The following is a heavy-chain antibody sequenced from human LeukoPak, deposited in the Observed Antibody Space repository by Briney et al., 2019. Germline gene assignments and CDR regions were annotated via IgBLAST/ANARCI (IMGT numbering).Heavy chain of an antibody. J-gene: IGHJ4*02. CDR2: ISSSSSYI. CDR1: GFTFSSYA. Sequence: SGGSLRLSCAASGFTFSSYAMSWVRQAPGKGLEWVSSISSSSSYIYYADSVKGRFTISGDNAKNSLYLQMNSLRAEDTAVYYCARDDILTAGVDYWGQGTLVTVSS. D-gene: IGHD3-9*01. CDR3: ARDDILTAGVDY. V-gene: IGHV3-21*01.